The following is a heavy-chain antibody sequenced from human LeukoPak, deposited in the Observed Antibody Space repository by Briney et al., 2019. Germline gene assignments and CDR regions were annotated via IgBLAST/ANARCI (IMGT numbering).Heavy chain of an antibody. CDR2: ISSSGTGI. CDR1: GFTFSSYE. D-gene: IGHD1-26*01. Sequence: PGGSLRLSCAASGFTFSSYEMNWVRQAPGKGLEWVAYISSSGTGIYYADSVKGRFAISRDNAKNSVYLQMNSLRGEDTAVYHCAASYSETQLYYFDYWGQGNLVTVSS. CDR3: AASYSETQLYYFDY. J-gene: IGHJ4*02. V-gene: IGHV3-48*03.